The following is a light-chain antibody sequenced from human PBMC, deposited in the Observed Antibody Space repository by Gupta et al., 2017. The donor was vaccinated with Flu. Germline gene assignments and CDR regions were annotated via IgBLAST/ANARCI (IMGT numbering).Light chain of an antibody. CDR2: DAS. V-gene: IGKV3-11*01. Sequence: GERTTLSCRASQSVSSYLAWYQQKPGQAPRLLIYDASNRATGIPARFSGSGSGTDFTLTISSLEPEDFAVYYCQQRSNWPPTFGQGTKVEIK. CDR3: QQRSNWPPT. CDR1: QSVSSY. J-gene: IGKJ1*01.